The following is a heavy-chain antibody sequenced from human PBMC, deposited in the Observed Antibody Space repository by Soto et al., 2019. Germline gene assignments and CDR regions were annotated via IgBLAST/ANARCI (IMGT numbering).Heavy chain of an antibody. Sequence: GGSLRLSCTASGFTFGDYAMSWFRQAPGKGLEWVGFIRSKAYGGTTEYAASVKGRFTISRDDSKSIAYLQMNSLETEDTAVYYCTRSHDYGDQRDADYMDVWGKGTTVTVSS. D-gene: IGHD4-17*01. J-gene: IGHJ6*03. CDR1: GFTFGDYA. CDR3: TRSHDYGDQRDADYMDV. CDR2: IRSKAYGGTT. V-gene: IGHV3-49*03.